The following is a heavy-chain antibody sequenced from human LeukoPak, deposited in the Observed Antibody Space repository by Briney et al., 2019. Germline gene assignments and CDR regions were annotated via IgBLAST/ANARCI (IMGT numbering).Heavy chain of an antibody. Sequence: GGSLRLSCAASGFTFSSYAMSWFRQVPGKGLEWVSAISGSGGGTFYTDSVKGRFTISRDNSKNTLLLQMNSLRAADTAIYYCAKGYDHYDDGGYYSRPDAFDLWGQGTMVTVSS. CDR3: AKGYDHYDDGGYYSRPDAFDL. J-gene: IGHJ3*01. CDR1: GFTFSSYA. D-gene: IGHD3-22*01. V-gene: IGHV3-23*01. CDR2: ISGSGGGT.